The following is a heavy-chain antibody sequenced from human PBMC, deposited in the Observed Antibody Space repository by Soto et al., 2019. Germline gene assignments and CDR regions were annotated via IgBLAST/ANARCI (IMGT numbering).Heavy chain of an antibody. D-gene: IGHD6-19*01. V-gene: IGHV2-5*01. Sequence: SGPTLVNPTQTLTLTCIFSGFSLRTSGVGVGWIRQPPGKALEWLGFIYWNDDKRYSPSLKSRLTITKDTSKNQVVLTMTNMDPVDTATYYCAKSGSSGWYGWFDPWGQGALVTVSS. CDR3: AKSGSSGWYGWFDP. CDR2: IYWNDDK. CDR1: GFSLRTSGVG. J-gene: IGHJ5*02.